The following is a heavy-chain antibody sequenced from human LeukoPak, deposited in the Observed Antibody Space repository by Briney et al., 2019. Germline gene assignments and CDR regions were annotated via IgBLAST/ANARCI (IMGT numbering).Heavy chain of an antibody. V-gene: IGHV3-23*01. CDR3: AKGLESSGWFNWFDP. J-gene: IGHJ5*02. D-gene: IGHD6-19*01. CDR2: ISGSGGST. Sequence: GGSLRLSCAASGFTFSSYATSWVRQAPGKGLEWVSAISGSGGSTYYADSVKGRFTISRDNSKNTLYLQMNSLRAEDTAVYYCAKGLESSGWFNWFDPWGQGTLVTVSS. CDR1: GFTFSSYA.